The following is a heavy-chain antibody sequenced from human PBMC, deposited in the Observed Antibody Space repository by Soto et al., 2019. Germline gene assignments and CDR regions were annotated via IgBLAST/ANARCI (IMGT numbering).Heavy chain of an antibody. V-gene: IGHV4-34*01. D-gene: IGHD2-2*03. J-gene: IGHJ6*02. CDR3: ARLNGYFLRTNCHGYYGMDV. CDR1: GGSFSGYI. Sequence: SETLSLTCAVSGGSFSGYIWTWIRQTPGKGLQWIGQINHSGSSIYNPSLKNRVTISTMSNNKFSLELSSVTAADTGVYYCARLNGYFLRTNCHGYYGMDVWGQGTTVT. CDR2: INHSGSS.